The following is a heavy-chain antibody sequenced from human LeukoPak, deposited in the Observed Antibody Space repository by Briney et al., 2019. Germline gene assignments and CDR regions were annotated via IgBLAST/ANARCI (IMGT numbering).Heavy chain of an antibody. Sequence: SQTLSLTCTVSGGSISSGSYYWSWIRQPPGKGLEWIGEINHSGSTNYNPSLKSRVTMSVDTSKNQFSLKMRSVTAADTAVYYCARARGTVAIDYWGQGTLVTVSS. J-gene: IGHJ4*02. CDR1: GGSISSGSYY. V-gene: IGHV4-39*07. CDR3: ARARGTVAIDY. D-gene: IGHD5-12*01. CDR2: INHSGST.